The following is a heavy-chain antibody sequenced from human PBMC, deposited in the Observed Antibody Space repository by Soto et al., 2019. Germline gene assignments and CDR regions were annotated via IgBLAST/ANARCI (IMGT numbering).Heavy chain of an antibody. CDR2: IWYDGSNK. Sequence: QVQLVESGGGVVQPGRSLRLSCAASGFTFSSYGMHWVRQAPGKGLEWVAVIWYDGSNKYYADSVKGRFTISRDNSKDTLYLQMNRLGAEDTAEYYCARDLTLGDGNYYSSYVMDVWGQGTTVTVSS. D-gene: IGHD3-16*01. J-gene: IGHJ6*02. CDR1: GFTFSSYG. CDR3: ARDLTLGDGNYYSSYVMDV. V-gene: IGHV3-33*01.